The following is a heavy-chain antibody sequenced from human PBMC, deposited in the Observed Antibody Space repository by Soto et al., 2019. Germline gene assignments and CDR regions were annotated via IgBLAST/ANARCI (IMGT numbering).Heavy chain of an antibody. V-gene: IGHV1-8*02. CDR1: GYTFTSYG. CDR2: MNPNSGNT. CDR3: ARGKDIVLMVYASNWFDP. Sequence: ASVKVSCKASGYTFTSYGINWVRQATGQGLEWMGWMNPNSGNTGYAQKFQGRVTMTRNTSISTAYMELSSLRSEDTAVYYCARGKDIVLMVYASNWFDPWGQGTLVTVSS. D-gene: IGHD2-8*01. J-gene: IGHJ5*02.